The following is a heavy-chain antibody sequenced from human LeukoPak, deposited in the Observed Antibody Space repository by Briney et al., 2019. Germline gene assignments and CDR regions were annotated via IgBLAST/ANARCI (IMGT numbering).Heavy chain of an antibody. D-gene: IGHD3-16*01. V-gene: IGHV1-2*02. CDR3: ARDVGGYYVWVSYYFDY. Sequence: GASVKVSCKASGYTFTSYDINWVRQATGQGLEWMGWMNPNSGGTNYAQKFQGRVTMTRDTSISTAYMELSRLRSDDTAVYYCARDVGGYYVWVSYYFDYWGQGTLVTVSS. CDR1: GYTFTSYD. CDR2: MNPNSGGT. J-gene: IGHJ4*02.